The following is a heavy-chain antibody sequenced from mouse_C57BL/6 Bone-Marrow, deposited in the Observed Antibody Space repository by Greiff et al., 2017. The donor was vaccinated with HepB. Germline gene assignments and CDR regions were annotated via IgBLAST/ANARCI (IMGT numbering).Heavy chain of an antibody. CDR3: ARNLRRRPGRGYAMDY. CDR1: GYTFPRYG. V-gene: IGHV1-81*01. Sequence: VQLQQSGAALARPGASVKLSCKASGYTFPRYGISWVKPRTGQGLEWIGEISPSSGNTYYNEKFKGKATLTADKSSSTAYMERRSLTSEDSAVYFGARNLRRRPGRGYAMDYWGQGTSVTVSS. CDR2: ISPSSGNT. J-gene: IGHJ4*01. D-gene: IGHD2-12*01.